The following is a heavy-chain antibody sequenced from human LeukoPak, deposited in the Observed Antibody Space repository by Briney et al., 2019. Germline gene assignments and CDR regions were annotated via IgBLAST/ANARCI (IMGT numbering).Heavy chain of an antibody. CDR1: GFTVSSNY. CDR2: IYSGGST. CDR3: ARHQEVVAVWDYYYGMDV. V-gene: IGHV3-66*04. D-gene: IGHD2-15*01. J-gene: IGHJ6*02. Sequence: PGGSLRLSCAASGFTVSSNYMSWVRQAPGKGLEWVSVIYSGGSTYYADSVKGRFTISRDNSKNTLYLQMNSLRAEDTAVYYCARHQEVVAVWDYYYGMDVWSQGTTVTVSS.